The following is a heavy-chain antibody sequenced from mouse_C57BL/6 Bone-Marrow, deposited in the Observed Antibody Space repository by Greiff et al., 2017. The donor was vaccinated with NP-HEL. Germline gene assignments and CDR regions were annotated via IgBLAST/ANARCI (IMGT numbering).Heavy chain of an antibody. CDR1: GFTFSDYG. D-gene: IGHD1-1*01. CDR2: ISSGSSTI. Sequence: EVMLVESGGGLVKPGGSLKLSCAASGFTFSDYGMHWVRQAPEKGLEWVAYISSGSSTIYYADTVKGRFTISRDNAKNTLFLQMTSLRSEDTAMYYCARGPYYYGPYWYFEVWGTGTTVTVSS. J-gene: IGHJ1*03. V-gene: IGHV5-17*01. CDR3: ARGPYYYGPYWYFEV.